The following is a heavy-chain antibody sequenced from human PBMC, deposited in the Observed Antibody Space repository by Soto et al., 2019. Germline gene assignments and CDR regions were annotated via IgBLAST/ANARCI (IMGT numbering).Heavy chain of an antibody. V-gene: IGHV4-30-4*01. CDR3: AGSIAVAGTDDY. D-gene: IGHD6-19*01. J-gene: IGHJ4*02. CDR1: GGSISSGDYY. CDR2: IYYSGST. Sequence: PSETLSLTCTVSGGSISSGDYYWSWIRQPPGKGLEWIGYIYYSGSTYYNPSLKSRVTISVDTSKNQFSLKLSSVTAADTAVYYCAGSIAVAGTDDYWGQGTLVTVSS.